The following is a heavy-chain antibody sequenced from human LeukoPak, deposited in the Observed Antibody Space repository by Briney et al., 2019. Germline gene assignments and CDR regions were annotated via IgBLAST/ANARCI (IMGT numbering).Heavy chain of an antibody. Sequence: GGSLRLSCAASGFTFSSYSMNWVRQAPGKGLEWVSYISSSSSIKYNADSVKGRFTISRDNAKNSLYLQMNSLRAEDTAVYYCARYTPEGTGTFWNYYYGMDVWGQGTTVTASS. CDR2: ISSSSSIK. D-gene: IGHD1-1*01. J-gene: IGHJ6*02. CDR3: ARYTPEGTGTFWNYYYGMDV. CDR1: GFTFSSYS. V-gene: IGHV3-48*01.